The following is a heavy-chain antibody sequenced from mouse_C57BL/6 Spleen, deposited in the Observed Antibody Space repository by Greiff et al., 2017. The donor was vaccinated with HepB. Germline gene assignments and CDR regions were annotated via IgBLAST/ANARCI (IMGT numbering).Heavy chain of an antibody. Sequence: QVTLKESGAELVRPGASVTLSCKASGYTFTDYEMHWVKQTPVHGLEWIGAIDPETGGTAYNQKFKGKAILTADKSSSTAYMELRSLTSEDSAVYYCTSPDWFAYWGQGTLVTVSA. CDR2: IDPETGGT. J-gene: IGHJ3*01. CDR1: GYTFTDYE. V-gene: IGHV1-15*01. CDR3: TSPDWFAY.